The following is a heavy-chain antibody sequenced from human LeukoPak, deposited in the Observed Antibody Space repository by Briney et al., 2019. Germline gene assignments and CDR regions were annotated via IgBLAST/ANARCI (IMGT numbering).Heavy chain of an antibody. Sequence: ASVKVSCKASGGTFSSYVISWVRQAPGQGLEWMRRIIPMFGIANYAQKFQGRVTITTDESTSTAYMELSSLRSEDTAVYYCAREVSVTTILDYWGQGTLVTVSS. D-gene: IGHD1-1*01. J-gene: IGHJ4*02. CDR2: IIPMFGIA. V-gene: IGHV1-69*05. CDR1: GGTFSSYV. CDR3: AREVSVTTILDY.